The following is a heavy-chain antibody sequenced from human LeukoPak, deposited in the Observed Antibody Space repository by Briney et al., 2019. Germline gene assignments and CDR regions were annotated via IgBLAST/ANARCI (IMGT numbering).Heavy chain of an antibody. D-gene: IGHD3-22*01. V-gene: IGHV1-8*01. CDR1: GYTFTSYD. J-gene: IGHJ3*02. CDR2: MNPNSGNT. CDR3: ARCYYDSTPSAFDI. Sequence: ASVKVSCKASGYTFTSYDINWVRQATGQGLEWMGWMNPNSGNTGYAQKFQGRVTMTRNTSISTAYMELSSLRSEDTAVYYCARCYYDSTPSAFDIWGQGTMVTVSS.